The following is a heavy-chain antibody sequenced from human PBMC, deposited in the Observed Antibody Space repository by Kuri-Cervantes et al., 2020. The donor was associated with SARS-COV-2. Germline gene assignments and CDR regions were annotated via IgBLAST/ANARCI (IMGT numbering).Heavy chain of an antibody. V-gene: IGHV3-30*03. CDR3: ARDPYVGSGYYLLDF. CDR2: ISYDGGYE. CDR1: GFSFSNYA. D-gene: IGHD3-22*01. Sequence: GESLKISCAASGFSFSNYAMHWVRQAPGKGLEWVAIISYDGGYENYADSVLGRFTISRDNDKHTLYLQVNSVKTEDTAVYYCARDPYVGSGYYLLDFWGQGTLVTVSS. J-gene: IGHJ4*02.